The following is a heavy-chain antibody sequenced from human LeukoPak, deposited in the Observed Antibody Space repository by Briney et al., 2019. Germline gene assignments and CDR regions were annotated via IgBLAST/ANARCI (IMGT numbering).Heavy chain of an antibody. J-gene: IGHJ3*02. CDR2: ISSSSSYI. CDR3: ARDEGIVVVPAASRAFDI. CDR1: GFTFSNYS. D-gene: IGHD2-2*01. V-gene: IGHV3-21*01. Sequence: GGSLRLSCAASGFTFSNYSMNWVRQAPGKGLEWVSSISSSSSYIYYADSVKGRFTISRDNAKNSLYLQMNSLRAEDTAVYYCARDEGIVVVPAASRAFDIWGQGTMVTVSS.